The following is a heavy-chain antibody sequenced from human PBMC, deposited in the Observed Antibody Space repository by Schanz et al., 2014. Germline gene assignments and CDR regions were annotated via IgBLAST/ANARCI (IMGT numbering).Heavy chain of an antibody. Sequence: EVQLVESGGGLIQPGGSLRLSCAASGFTFRGYAMTWVRQAPGKGLEWVSSISGRGDDTYYADSVKGRFTISRDNSKNTLYLQMNSLRAEDTAVYYCPTETLDYWGQGTLVTVSS. CDR3: PTETLDY. CDR2: ISGRGDDT. J-gene: IGHJ4*02. CDR1: GFTFRGYA. V-gene: IGHV3-23*04.